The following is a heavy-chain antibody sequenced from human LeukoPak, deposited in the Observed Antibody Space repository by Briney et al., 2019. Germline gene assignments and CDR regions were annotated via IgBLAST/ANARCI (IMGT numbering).Heavy chain of an antibody. J-gene: IGHJ4*02. V-gene: IGHV3-53*01. CDR1: GFTFGDYV. Sequence: GGSLRLSCTASGFTFGDYVMSWVRQAPGKGLEWVSVIHSGGATYYADSVKGRFTISRDDSKNTLYLQMSSLRAEDTAVYYCARGRGYGAYDWNDYWGQGTLVTVSS. CDR2: IHSGGAT. CDR3: ARGRGYGAYDWNDY. D-gene: IGHD5-12*01.